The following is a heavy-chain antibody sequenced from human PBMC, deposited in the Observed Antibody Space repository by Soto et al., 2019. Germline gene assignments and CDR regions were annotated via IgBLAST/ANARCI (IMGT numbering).Heavy chain of an antibody. Sequence: PSETLSLTCSVSGGSLSDAGPYWSWIRQSPGKGLEWMAYISDTGNTFSDPSLRSRLTVSIDASKNQFSLKLTSVTAADTAVYYCARDNILGILYGGMDVWCKAPTLTVSS. D-gene: IGHD3-3*01. CDR3: ARDNILGILYGGMDV. V-gene: IGHV4-30-4*01. CDR2: ISDTGNT. CDR1: GGSLSDAGPY. J-gene: IGHJ6*04.